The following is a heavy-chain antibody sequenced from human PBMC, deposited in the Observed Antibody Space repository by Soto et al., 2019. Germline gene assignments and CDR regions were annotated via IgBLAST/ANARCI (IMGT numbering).Heavy chain of an antibody. CDR1: GFSFTNIW. CDR2: INEDGSMP. CDR3: VTGFR. Sequence: EVQLVESGGGLVHPGGSLRLSCAASGFSFTNIWMYWVRQAPGKGLVWVSRINEDGSMPSNADSVRGRFTISRANAKISLYVQMNSLRAEDPAVYYCVTGFRWGQGTLVTVSS. V-gene: IGHV3-74*01. J-gene: IGHJ4*02.